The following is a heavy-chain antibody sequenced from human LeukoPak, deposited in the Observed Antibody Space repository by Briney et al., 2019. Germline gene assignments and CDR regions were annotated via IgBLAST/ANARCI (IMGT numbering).Heavy chain of an antibody. Sequence: ASVKVSCKASGYTFTSYGISWVRQALGQGLEWMGWISAYNGNTNYAQKLQGRVTMTTDTSTSTAYMELRSLRSDDTAVYYCARKIPSYCSSTSCYTYFDYWGQGTLVTVSS. CDR3: ARKIPSYCSSTSCYTYFDY. CDR2: ISAYNGNT. CDR1: GYTFTSYG. J-gene: IGHJ4*02. V-gene: IGHV1-18*01. D-gene: IGHD2-2*02.